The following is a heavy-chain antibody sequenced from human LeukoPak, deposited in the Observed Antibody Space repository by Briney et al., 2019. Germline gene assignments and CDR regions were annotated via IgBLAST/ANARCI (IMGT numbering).Heavy chain of an antibody. J-gene: IGHJ4*02. CDR2: INTNTGNP. CDR1: GYTLTELS. D-gene: IGHD3-10*01. V-gene: IGHV7-4-1*02. Sequence: ASVKVSCKVSGYTLTELSMHWVRQAPGQGLEWMGWINTNTGNPAYAQGFTGRFVFSLDTSVSTAYLQISSLKAEDTAVYYCARGGRFYYGSGSYSTRYYFDFWGQGTLVTVSS. CDR3: ARGGRFYYGSGSYSTRYYFDF.